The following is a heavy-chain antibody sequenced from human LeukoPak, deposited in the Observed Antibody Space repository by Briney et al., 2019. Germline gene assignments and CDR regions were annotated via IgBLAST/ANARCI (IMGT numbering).Heavy chain of an antibody. J-gene: IGHJ3*02. CDR3: XXGAMGLEATAWNRDAFDI. D-gene: IGHD1-1*01. Sequence: GGSLRLSCAASGFTFSSYGMHWVRQAPGKGLEWVAFIRYDGSNKYYADSVKGRFTISRDNSKNTLYLQMNSLRAEDTAVYYXXXGAMGLEATAWNRDAFDIWGQGTMVTVSS. CDR1: GFTFSSYG. V-gene: IGHV3-30*02. CDR2: IRYDGSNK.